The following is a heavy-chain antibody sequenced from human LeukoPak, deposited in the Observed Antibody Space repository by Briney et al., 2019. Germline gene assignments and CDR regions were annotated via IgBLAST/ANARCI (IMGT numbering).Heavy chain of an antibody. J-gene: IGHJ4*02. CDR3: ARVLRRKAARPLEDS. V-gene: IGHV3-7*01. Sequence: GGSLRLSCAASGFTFSSYWMSWVRQAPGKGLEWVANIKQDGSEKYYVDSVKGRFTISRDNAKNSLYLQMNSLRAEDTAVYYCARVLRRKAARPLEDSWGQGTLVTVSS. CDR2: IKQDGSEK. CDR1: GFTFSSYW. D-gene: IGHD6-6*01.